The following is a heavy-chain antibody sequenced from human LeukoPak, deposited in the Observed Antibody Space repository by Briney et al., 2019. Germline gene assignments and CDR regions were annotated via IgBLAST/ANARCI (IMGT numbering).Heavy chain of an antibody. V-gene: IGHV1-2*02. CDR3: ARDLHRVVVRGVPHYYYYMDV. D-gene: IGHD3-10*01. J-gene: IGHJ6*03. CDR2: INPNSGGT. Sequence: GASVKVSCKASGYTFTGYYMHWVRQAPGQGLEWMGWINPNSGGTNYAQKLQGRVTMTTDTSTSTAYMELRSLRSDDTAMYYCARDLHRVVVRGVPHYYYYMDVWGKGTTVTISS. CDR1: GYTFTGYY.